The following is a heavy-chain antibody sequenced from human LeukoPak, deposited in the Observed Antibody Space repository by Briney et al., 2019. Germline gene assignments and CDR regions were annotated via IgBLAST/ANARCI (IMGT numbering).Heavy chain of an antibody. CDR1: GFTFSSYS. CDR2: ISSSSSYI. CDR3: ARVEIYSSLSAY. D-gene: IGHD6-6*01. Sequence: GGSLRLACAAAGFTFSSYSMNWVRQAPGKGLEWVASISSSSSYIYYADSGKGRFTISRDNAKNSLYLQMHRLRAEDTAVSYCARVEIYSSLSAYWGQGTLATVPS. J-gene: IGHJ4*02. V-gene: IGHV3-21*01.